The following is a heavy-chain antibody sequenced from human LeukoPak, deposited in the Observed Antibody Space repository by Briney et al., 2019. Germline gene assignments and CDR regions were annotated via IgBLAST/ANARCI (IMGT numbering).Heavy chain of an antibody. J-gene: IGHJ4*02. V-gene: IGHV1-2*02. CDR2: INPNSGGT. CDR3: ARDTYGGNSFDY. CDR1: GYTFTGYY. D-gene: IGHD4-23*01. Sequence: GASVKVSCKASGYTFTGYYMHWVRQAPGQGLEWMGWINPNSGGTNYTQKFQGMVTMARDTSISTAYMELSRLRSDDTAVDYCARDTYGGNSFDYWGQVTLVTVSS.